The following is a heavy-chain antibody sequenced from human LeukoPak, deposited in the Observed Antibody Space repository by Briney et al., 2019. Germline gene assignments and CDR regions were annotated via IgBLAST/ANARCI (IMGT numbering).Heavy chain of an antibody. Sequence: PSETLSPTCTVSGGSVSSGSYYWSWIRQPPGKGLEWIGYIYYSGSTYYNPSLKSRVTISVDTSKNQFSLKLSSVTAADTAVYYCARAIYDSSGYPDYWGQGTLVTVSS. D-gene: IGHD3-22*01. CDR3: ARAIYDSSGYPDY. V-gene: IGHV4-61*01. J-gene: IGHJ4*02. CDR1: GGSVSSGSYY. CDR2: IYYSGST.